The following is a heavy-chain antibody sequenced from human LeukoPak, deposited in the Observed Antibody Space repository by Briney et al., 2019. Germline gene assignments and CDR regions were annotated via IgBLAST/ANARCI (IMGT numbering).Heavy chain of an antibody. V-gene: IGHV4-39*07. Sequence: SETLSLTCTVSGGSISSSSYYWGWIRQPPGKGLEWIGSISYSGSTYYNPYLKSRVTISVDTSKNQFSLKLSSVTAADTAVYYCARDRNSGYDWRAFDIWGQGTMVTVSS. J-gene: IGHJ3*02. CDR1: GGSISSSSYY. CDR3: ARDRNSGYDWRAFDI. D-gene: IGHD5-12*01. CDR2: ISYSGST.